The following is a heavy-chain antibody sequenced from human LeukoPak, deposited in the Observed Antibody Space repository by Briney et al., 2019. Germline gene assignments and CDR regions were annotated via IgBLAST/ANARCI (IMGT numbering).Heavy chain of an antibody. J-gene: IGHJ4*02. CDR3: AKGGHDFNPFYC. V-gene: IGHV3-30*18. Sequence: QPGRSLRLSCAASGFTFSSYGMHWVRQAPGKGLEWVAVISYDGSNKYYADSVKGRFTISRDNSKNTLYLQMNSLRAEDTAVYYCAKGGHDFNPFYCWGQGTLVTVSS. CDR1: GFTFSSYG. CDR2: ISYDGSNK. D-gene: IGHD2-21*02.